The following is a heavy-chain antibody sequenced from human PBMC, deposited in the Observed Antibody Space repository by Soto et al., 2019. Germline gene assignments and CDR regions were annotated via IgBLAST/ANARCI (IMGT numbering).Heavy chain of an antibody. CDR1: GGSFSSGSYN. Sequence: SETLSLSCTVSGGSFSSGSYNWSWIRPEKGKGLDWIGYIYNNGITNYNPIHDRRITITENTYKTQYSVKLSSVTAAATAVYCSARGGVVTPRFDPWGQGTLVTVSS. CDR2: IYNNGIT. V-gene: IGHV4-61*01. D-gene: IGHD2-21*02. J-gene: IGHJ5*02. CDR3: ARGGVVTPRFDP.